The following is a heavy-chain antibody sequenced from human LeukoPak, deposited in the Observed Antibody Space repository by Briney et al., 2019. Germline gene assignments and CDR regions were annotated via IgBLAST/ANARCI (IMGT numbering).Heavy chain of an antibody. V-gene: IGHV4-59*01. CDR3: ARKYCGGDCYSDAFDI. D-gene: IGHD2-21*02. J-gene: IGHJ3*02. CDR1: GGSISSYY. Sequence: SGTLSLTCTVSGGSISSYYWSWIRQPPGKGLEWIGYIYYSGSTNYNPSLKSRVTISVDTSKNQFSLKLSSVTAADTAVYYCARKYCGGDCYSDAFDIWGQGTMVTVSS. CDR2: IYYSGST.